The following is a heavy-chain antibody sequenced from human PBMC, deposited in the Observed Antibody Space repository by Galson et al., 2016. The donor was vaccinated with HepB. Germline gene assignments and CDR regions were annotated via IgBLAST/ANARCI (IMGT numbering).Heavy chain of an antibody. CDR1: GFTFDDYI. V-gene: IGHV3-43*01. CDR3: AKASGSHARYYFDR. CDR2: INWDGRTT. D-gene: IGHD3-3*01. J-gene: IGHJ4*02. Sequence: SLRLSCATSGFTFDDYIMHWVRQTPEKGLEWVSLINWDGRTTYYADSVQGRFTISRDNNRNSLSLHMNSLKSEDTALYYCAKASGSHARYYFDRWGQGTQV.